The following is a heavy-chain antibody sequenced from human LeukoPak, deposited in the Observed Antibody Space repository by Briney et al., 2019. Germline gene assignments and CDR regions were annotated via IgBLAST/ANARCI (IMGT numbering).Heavy chain of an antibody. CDR1: GFTFSSHA. J-gene: IGHJ4*02. V-gene: IGHV3-23*01. Sequence: GGSLRLSCAASGFTFSSHAMSWVRQAPGKGLEWVSSIGGSGKNTFYADAVKGRFTISRDNSKDTLYLQMNSLRAEDTAVYCYAKDLEAINPTMDWGQGTLVTVSS. D-gene: IGHD3-10*01. CDR3: AKDLEAINPTMD. CDR2: IGGSGKNT.